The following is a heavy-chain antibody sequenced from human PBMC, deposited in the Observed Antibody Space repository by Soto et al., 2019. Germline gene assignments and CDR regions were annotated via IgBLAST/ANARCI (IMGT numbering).Heavy chain of an antibody. D-gene: IGHD2-21*02. CDR2: TSYDGNNK. V-gene: IGHV3-30*19. Sequence: QVQLVESGGGVVQPGTSLRLSCAASGCRFKSFVMHWVRQAPGKGLEWVAFTSYDGNNKDYGDSVKGRFTVSRDNSQNTLHLQVNCLRQEDTALYDCARWVTTGGFDLWGQGTLVSVSS. J-gene: IGHJ4*02. CDR1: GCRFKSFV. CDR3: ARWVTTGGFDL.